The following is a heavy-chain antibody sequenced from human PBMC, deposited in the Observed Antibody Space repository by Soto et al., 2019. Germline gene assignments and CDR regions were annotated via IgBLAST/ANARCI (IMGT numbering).Heavy chain of an antibody. Sequence: SVKVSCKASGGTFSSDAISWVRQAPGQGLEWMGGIIPIFGTANYAQKFQGRVTITADESTSTAYMELSSLRSEDTAVYYCAISKEYYYDSSGRLDYWGQGTLVTVPQ. D-gene: IGHD3-22*01. CDR3: AISKEYYYDSSGRLDY. CDR1: GGTFSSDA. CDR2: IIPIFGTA. V-gene: IGHV1-69*13. J-gene: IGHJ4*02.